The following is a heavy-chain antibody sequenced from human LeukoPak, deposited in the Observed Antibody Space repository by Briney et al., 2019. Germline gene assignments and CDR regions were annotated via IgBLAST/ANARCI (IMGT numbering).Heavy chain of an antibody. D-gene: IGHD3-22*01. V-gene: IGHV3-7*01. CDR1: GFTFSSYW. Sequence: GGSLRLSCAASGFTFSSYWMSSVRQAPGKGLEWVANIKQDGSEKYYVDSVKGRFTISRDNAKNSLYLQMNSLRAEDTAVYYCARGGYYDSSGYYYGRNYFDYWGQGTLVTVSS. CDR3: ARGGYYDSSGYYYGRNYFDY. CDR2: IKQDGSEK. J-gene: IGHJ4*02.